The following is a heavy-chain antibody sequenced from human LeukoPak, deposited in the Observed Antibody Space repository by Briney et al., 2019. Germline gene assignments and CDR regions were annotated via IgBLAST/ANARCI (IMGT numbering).Heavy chain of an antibody. Sequence: ASVKVSCKASGCTFTSYDINWVRQATGQGLEWMGWMNPNSGNTGYAQKFQGRVTMTRNTSISTAYMELSSLRSEDTAVYYCARGHRLLEWFGFDPWGQGTLVTVSS. CDR2: MNPNSGNT. J-gene: IGHJ5*02. V-gene: IGHV1-8*01. CDR3: ARGHRLLEWFGFDP. CDR1: GCTFTSYD. D-gene: IGHD3-3*01.